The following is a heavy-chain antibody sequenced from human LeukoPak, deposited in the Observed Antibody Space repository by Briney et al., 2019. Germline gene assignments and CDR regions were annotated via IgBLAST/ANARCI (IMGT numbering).Heavy chain of an antibody. J-gene: IGHJ6*02. CDR3: ARGNYDSSGYYLGYYYYGMAV. D-gene: IGHD3-22*01. CDR2: INHSGST. Sequence: PSETLSLTCAVYGGSFSGYYWRGIRQPPGKGVEGIGEINHSGSTNYNPSLKSRVTISVDTSKNQFSLKLSSVTAADTAVYYCARGNYDSSGYYLGYYYYGMAVWGQGTTVTVSS. V-gene: IGHV4-34*01. CDR1: GGSFSGYY.